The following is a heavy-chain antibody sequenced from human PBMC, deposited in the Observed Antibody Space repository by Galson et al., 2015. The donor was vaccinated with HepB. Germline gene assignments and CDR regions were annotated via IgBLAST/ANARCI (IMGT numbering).Heavy chain of an antibody. CDR2: INPNSGGT. Sequence: SVKVSCKASGGTFSNYDISWVRQAPGQGPEWMGWINPNSGGTNYAQKFQGWVTMTRDTSISTAYMELSRLRSDDTAVYYCARSSYTAMVQDYGMDVWGQGTTVTVSS. CDR3: ARSSYTAMVQDYGMDV. J-gene: IGHJ6*02. CDR1: GGTFSNYD. D-gene: IGHD5-18*01. V-gene: IGHV1-2*04.